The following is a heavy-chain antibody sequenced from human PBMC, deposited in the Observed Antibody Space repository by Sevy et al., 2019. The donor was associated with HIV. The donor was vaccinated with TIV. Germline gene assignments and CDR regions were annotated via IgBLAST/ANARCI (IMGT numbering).Heavy chain of an antibody. J-gene: IGHJ3*02. CDR2: INSDGSST. D-gene: IGHD3-22*01. Sequence: GGSLILSCAASGFTFSSYWMHWVRQAPGKGLVWVSRINSDGSSTSYADSVKGRFTISRDNAKNTLYLQMNSLRAEDTAVYYCARVRLYYDSSAEAGDAFDIWGQGTMVTVSS. CDR3: ARVRLYYDSSAEAGDAFDI. V-gene: IGHV3-74*01. CDR1: GFTFSSYW.